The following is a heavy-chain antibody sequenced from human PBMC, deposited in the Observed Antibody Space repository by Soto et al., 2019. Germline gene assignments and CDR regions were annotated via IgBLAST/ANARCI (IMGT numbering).Heavy chain of an antibody. CDR2: ISAYNGNT. V-gene: IGHV1-18*01. Sequence: ASVTVSCQASGYTFINYGISWVRQAPGQGLEWMGWISAYNGNTNYAQKLQGRVTMTTDTSTSTAYMELRSLRSDDTAVYYCAGMVAAFDYWGQGTLVTVSS. J-gene: IGHJ4*02. D-gene: IGHD2-15*01. CDR3: AGMVAAFDY. CDR1: GYTFINYG.